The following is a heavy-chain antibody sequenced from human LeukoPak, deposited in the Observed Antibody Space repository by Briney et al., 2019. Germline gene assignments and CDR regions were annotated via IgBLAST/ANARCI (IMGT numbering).Heavy chain of an antibody. CDR2: IYYSGST. J-gene: IGHJ5*02. Sequence: SETLSLTCTVSGGSISSYYWSWIRQPPGKGLEWIGYIYYSGSTNYNPSLKSRVTISVDTSKNQFSLKLSSVTAADTAVYYCARDVGYCSGGSCHNPSILGFDPWGQGTLVTVSS. CDR3: ARDVGYCSGGSCHNPSILGFDP. D-gene: IGHD2-15*01. V-gene: IGHV4-59*12. CDR1: GGSISSYY.